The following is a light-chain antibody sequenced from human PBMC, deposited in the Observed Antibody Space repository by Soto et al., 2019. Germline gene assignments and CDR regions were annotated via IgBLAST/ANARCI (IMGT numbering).Light chain of an antibody. CDR2: AES. CDR1: QNIRTY. V-gene: IGKV1-39*01. CDR3: QQAYSKNT. Sequence: DIQMTQSPSSLSASVGDRVTIACRASQNIRTYLNWYQQNPGKAPKLLIYAESNLHSGVPSRFSGSGSGTDFTLNISSLPPEDFATYYCQQAYSKNTFGGGTKVEIK. J-gene: IGKJ4*01.